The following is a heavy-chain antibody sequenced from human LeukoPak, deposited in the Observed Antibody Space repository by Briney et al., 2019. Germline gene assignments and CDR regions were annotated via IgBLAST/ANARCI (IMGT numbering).Heavy chain of an antibody. CDR3: ARSPRVRGVIITGDAFDI. V-gene: IGHV3-33*01. J-gene: IGHJ3*02. Sequence: GGSLRLSCAASGFTFSSYGMHWVRQAPGKGLEWVAVIWYDGSNKYYADSVKGRFTISRDNSKNTLYLQMNSLRAEDTAVYYCARSPRVRGVIITGDAFDIWGQGTMATVSS. CDR1: GFTFSSYG. CDR2: IWYDGSNK. D-gene: IGHD3-10*01.